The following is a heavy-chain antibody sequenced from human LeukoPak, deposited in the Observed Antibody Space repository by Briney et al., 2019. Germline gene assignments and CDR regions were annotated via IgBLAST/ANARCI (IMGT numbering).Heavy chain of an antibody. CDR2: ISYDGSNK. D-gene: IGHD4-17*01. Sequence: GRSLRLSCAASGFTFSSYAMHWVRQAPGKGLEWVAVISYDGSNKYYADSVKGRFTISRDNSKNTLYLQMNSLGAEDTAVYYCAREDLTTFDYWGQGTLVTVSS. V-gene: IGHV3-30-3*01. J-gene: IGHJ4*02. CDR3: AREDLTTFDY. CDR1: GFTFSSYA.